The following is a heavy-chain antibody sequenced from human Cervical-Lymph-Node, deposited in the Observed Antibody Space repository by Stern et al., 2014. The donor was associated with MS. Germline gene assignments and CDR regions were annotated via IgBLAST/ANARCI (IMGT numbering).Heavy chain of an antibody. J-gene: IGHJ4*02. D-gene: IGHD6-19*01. Sequence: QLVQSGAEVKKPGASVKVSCKASGYTFTSYYMHWVRQAPGQGLEWKGIINPSGGSTSYAQKFQGRVTMTRDTSTSTVYMELSSLRSEDTAVYYCARDPEQWFIIDYWGQGTLVTVSS. V-gene: IGHV1-46*01. CDR3: ARDPEQWFIIDY. CDR2: INPSGGST. CDR1: GYTFTSYY.